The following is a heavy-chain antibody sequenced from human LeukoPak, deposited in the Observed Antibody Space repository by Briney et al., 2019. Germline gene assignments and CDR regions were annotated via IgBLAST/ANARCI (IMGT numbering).Heavy chain of an antibody. CDR1: GGSISSSNW. Sequence: SETLSLTCTVSGGSISSSNWWSWVRQPPGKGLEWIGEINHSGSTNYNPSLKSRVTISVDTSKNQFSLKLSSVTAADTAVYYCARGGSSGWPDYWGQGTLVTVSS. CDR3: ARGGSSGWPDY. D-gene: IGHD6-19*01. J-gene: IGHJ4*02. V-gene: IGHV4-4*02. CDR2: INHSGST.